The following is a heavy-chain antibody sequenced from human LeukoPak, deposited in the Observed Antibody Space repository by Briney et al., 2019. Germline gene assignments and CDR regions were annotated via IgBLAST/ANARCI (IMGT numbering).Heavy chain of an antibody. CDR3: AKLKRVGIAPFDD. J-gene: IGHJ4*02. Sequence: PGGSLRLSCAASGFTFSHFAMSWVRQAPGKGLQWVSTISGSGNKTYDADSAKGRFTISRDNSKNTLYLQMTGLRAEDTAVYYCAKLKRVGIAPFDDWGQGILVTVSS. D-gene: IGHD3-10*01. V-gene: IGHV3-23*01. CDR1: GFTFSHFA. CDR2: ISGSGNKT.